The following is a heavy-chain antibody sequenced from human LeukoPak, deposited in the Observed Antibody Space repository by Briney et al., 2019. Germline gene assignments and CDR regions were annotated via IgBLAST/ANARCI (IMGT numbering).Heavy chain of an antibody. V-gene: IGHV3-53*01. D-gene: IGHD3-22*01. CDR2: FYSGGST. CDR1: GFTVSSNY. CDR3: ARDGYYDSSGPGMDV. Sequence: GGSLRLSCAASGFTVSSNYMSWVRQAPGKGLEWVSVFYSGGSTYYADSVKGRFTISRDNSKNTLYLQMNSLRAEDTAVYYCARDGYYDSSGPGMDVWGQGTTVTVSS. J-gene: IGHJ6*02.